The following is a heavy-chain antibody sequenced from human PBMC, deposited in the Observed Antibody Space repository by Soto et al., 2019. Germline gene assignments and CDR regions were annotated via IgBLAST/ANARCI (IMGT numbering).Heavy chain of an antibody. CDR2: INHSGST. CDR1: GGSFSGYY. CDR3: ASPVECSTTSCIR. Sequence: SETLSLTCAVYGGSFSGYYWSWIRQPPGKGLEWIGEINHSGSTNYNPSLKSRVTISVDTSKNQFSLKLSSVTAEDTAVYYCASPVECSTTSCIRWGQGTLVTVSS. J-gene: IGHJ4*02. D-gene: IGHD2-2*01. V-gene: IGHV4-34*01.